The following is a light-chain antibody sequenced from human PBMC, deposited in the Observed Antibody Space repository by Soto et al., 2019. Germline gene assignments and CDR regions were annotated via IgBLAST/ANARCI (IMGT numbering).Light chain of an antibody. J-gene: IGKJ1*01. CDR2: DSP. CDR3: QQFGDWPS. V-gene: IGKV3-15*01. Sequence: EIRMTQSPAILSVSPGESATLSCRASQSVSSHVVWYQQKPGQAPRLLMSDSPTGAAGIPARFSSSGSGTEFSLTISSVQSDDAAIYYCQQFGDWPSFGLGTKV. CDR1: QSVSSH.